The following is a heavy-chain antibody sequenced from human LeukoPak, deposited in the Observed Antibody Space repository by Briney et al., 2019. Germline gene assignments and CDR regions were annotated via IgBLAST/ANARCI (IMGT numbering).Heavy chain of an antibody. CDR1: GFTFSSYS. CDR2: ISSSSSYI. V-gene: IGHV3-21*01. J-gene: IGHJ4*02. D-gene: IGHD5-24*01. CDR3: ARAPQMATIDY. Sequence: PGGSLRLSCAASGFTFSSYSMNWLRQAPGKGLEWVSSISSSSSYIYYADSVKGRFTISRDNAKNSLYLQMNSLRAEDTAVYYCARAPQMATIDYWGQGTLVTVSS.